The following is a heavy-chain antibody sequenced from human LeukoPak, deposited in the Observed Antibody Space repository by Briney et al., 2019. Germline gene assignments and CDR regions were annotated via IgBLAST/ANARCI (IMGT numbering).Heavy chain of an antibody. CDR3: AKLSGRAVAGTLGY. D-gene: IGHD6-19*01. CDR2: ISYDGSNK. Sequence: GGSLRLSCAASGFTFSSYGTHRVRQAPGKGLEWVAVISYDGSNKYYADSVKGRFTISRDNSKNTLYLQMNSLRAEDTAVYYCAKLSGRAVAGTLGYWGQGTLVTVSS. J-gene: IGHJ4*02. CDR1: GFTFSSYG. V-gene: IGHV3-30*18.